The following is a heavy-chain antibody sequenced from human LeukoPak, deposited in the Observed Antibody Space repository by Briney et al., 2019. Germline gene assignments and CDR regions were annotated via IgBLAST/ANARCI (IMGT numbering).Heavy chain of an antibody. CDR3: ARDRDWNSGFDY. CDR2: ISPSGDIT. J-gene: IGHJ4*02. V-gene: IGHV3-23*01. CDR1: GYTFSRHG. D-gene: IGHD1-7*01. Sequence: PGGSLRLSCAASGYTFSRHGMNWVRQAPGKGLEWVSGISPSGDITYFADSVKGRFTISRDNARNSLYLQMNSLRAEDTAVYYCARDRDWNSGFDYWGQGTLVTVSS.